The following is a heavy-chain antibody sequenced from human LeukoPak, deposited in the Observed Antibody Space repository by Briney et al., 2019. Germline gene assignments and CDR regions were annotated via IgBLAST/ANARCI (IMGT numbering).Heavy chain of an antibody. CDR1: GFTFSSYA. V-gene: IGHV3-30*14. D-gene: IGHD2-15*01. CDR2: ISYDGSNK. J-gene: IGHJ5*02. Sequence: GRSLRLSCAASGFTFSSYAMHWVRQAPGKGLEWVAVISYDGSNKYYADSVKGRFTISRDNSKNTLYLQMNSLRAEDTAVYYCARVVVAATPWFDPWGQGTLVTVSS. CDR3: ARVVVAATPWFDP.